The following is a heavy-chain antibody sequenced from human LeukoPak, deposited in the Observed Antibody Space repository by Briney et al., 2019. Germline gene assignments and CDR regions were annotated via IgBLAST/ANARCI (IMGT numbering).Heavy chain of an antibody. Sequence: PSETLSLTCTVSGGSMNSYYWSWVRQPPGKGLEWIAYIYYLGSTSYSPSLRGRGSISVDTSKNQFSLKLSSVTAADTAVYYCARALLRPWFDPWGQGTLVTVSS. D-gene: IGHD3-22*01. V-gene: IGHV4-59*01. CDR3: ARALLRPWFDP. CDR2: IYYLGST. J-gene: IGHJ5*02. CDR1: GGSMNSYY.